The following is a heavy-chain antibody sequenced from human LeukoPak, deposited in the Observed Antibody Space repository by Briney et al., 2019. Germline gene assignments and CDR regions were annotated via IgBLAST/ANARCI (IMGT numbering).Heavy chain of an antibody. V-gene: IGHV1-18*01. J-gene: IGHJ4*02. Sequence: ASVKVSCKASGYTFTSYGISWVRQAPGQGLEWMGWISAYNGDTNYAQKLQGSVTMTTDTSTSTAYMALRSLRSDNTAVDYCAREGVAAAGPLLDYWGQGTLVTVSS. CDR2: ISAYNGDT. CDR1: GYTFTSYG. CDR3: AREGVAAAGPLLDY. D-gene: IGHD6-13*01.